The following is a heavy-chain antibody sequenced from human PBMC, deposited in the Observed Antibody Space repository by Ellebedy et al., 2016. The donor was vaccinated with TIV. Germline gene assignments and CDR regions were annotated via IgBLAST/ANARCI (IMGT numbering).Heavy chain of an antibody. J-gene: IGHJ6*02. CDR2: IYWDDDK. V-gene: IGHV2-5*02. CDR3: AHSNYYDILTGYSKRRGVGYYYGMDV. CDR1: GFSLSTSGVG. D-gene: IGHD3-9*01. Sequence: SGPTLVKPTQTLMLTCTFSGFSLSTSGVGVGWIRQPPGKALEWLALIYWDDDKRYSPSLKSRLTITKDTSKNQVVLTMTNMDPVDTATYYCAHSNYYDILTGYSKRRGVGYYYGMDVWGQGTTVTVSS.